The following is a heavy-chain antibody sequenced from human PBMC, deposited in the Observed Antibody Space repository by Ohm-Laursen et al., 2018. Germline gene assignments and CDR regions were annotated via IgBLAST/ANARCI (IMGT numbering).Heavy chain of an antibody. CDR3: ATVVVIAAAASY. CDR2: ITSSGGST. J-gene: IGHJ4*02. D-gene: IGHD2-15*01. CDR1: GFTFSTNA. V-gene: IGHV3-23*01. Sequence: SLRLSCAASGFTFSTNAMSWVRQAPGKGLEWVSAITSSGGSTYYADSVKGRFTISRDNSKNTLYLQMDSLRAGDTAIYYCATVVVIAAAASYWGQGTLVTVSS.